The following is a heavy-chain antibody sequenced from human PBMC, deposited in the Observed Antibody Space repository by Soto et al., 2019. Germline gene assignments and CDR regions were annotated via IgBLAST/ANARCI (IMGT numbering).Heavy chain of an antibody. D-gene: IGHD3-16*01. V-gene: IGHV4-59*01. CDR3: ARRYGGNFDY. CDR1: GGSISSYY. J-gene: IGHJ4*02. Sequence: QVQLQESGPGLVKPSETLSLTCTVSGGSISSYYWSWIRQPPGKGLEWIGYIYYSGSTNYNPSLXSXVXIXXDTSKNQFPLKLSSVTAADTAVYYCARRYGGNFDYWGQGTLVTVSS. CDR2: IYYSGST.